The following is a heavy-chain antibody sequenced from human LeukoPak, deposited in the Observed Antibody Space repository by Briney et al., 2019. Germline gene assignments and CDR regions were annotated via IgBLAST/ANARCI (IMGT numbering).Heavy chain of an antibody. CDR2: IHYSEST. D-gene: IGHD3-10*01. V-gene: IGHV4-59*08. CDR1: GGSIRSYY. Sequence: SETLSLTCTVSGGSIRSYYWGWIRQPPGKGLEWIGYIHYSESTKYNPSLKSRVTMSVDTSKNQFSLKLSSVTAADTAVYYCASRSGSFSDALDIWGQGTVVTVSS. CDR3: ASRSGSFSDALDI. J-gene: IGHJ3*02.